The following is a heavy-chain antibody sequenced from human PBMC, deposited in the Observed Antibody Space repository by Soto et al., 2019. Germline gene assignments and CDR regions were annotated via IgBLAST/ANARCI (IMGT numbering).Heavy chain of an antibody. D-gene: IGHD5-12*01. V-gene: IGHV4-31*02. CDR2: IYYSGST. CDR3: AGASTWHPGAFDI. Sequence: SETLSLTCSVSGGSIRSAIWWSWVRQHPGKGLEWIGYIYYSGSTYYKPSLKSRVTISVDTSKNQLSLKLSSVTAADTAVYYCAGASTWHPGAFDIWGQGTTVTVSS. J-gene: IGHJ3*02. CDR1: GGSIRSAIW.